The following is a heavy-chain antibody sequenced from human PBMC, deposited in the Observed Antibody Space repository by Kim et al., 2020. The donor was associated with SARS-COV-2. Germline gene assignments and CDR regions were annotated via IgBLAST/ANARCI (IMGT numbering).Heavy chain of an antibody. CDR3: ARSGYCSSTSCYNIISGMDV. J-gene: IGHJ6*02. D-gene: IGHD2-2*02. CDR1: GFTFSSYW. V-gene: IGHV3-7*03. Sequence: GGSLRLSCAASGFTFSSYWMSWVRQAPGKGLEWVANIKQDGSEKYYVDSVKGRFTISRDNAKNSLYLQMNSLRAEDTAVYYCARSGYCSSTSCYNIISGMDVWGQGTTVTVSS. CDR2: IKQDGSEK.